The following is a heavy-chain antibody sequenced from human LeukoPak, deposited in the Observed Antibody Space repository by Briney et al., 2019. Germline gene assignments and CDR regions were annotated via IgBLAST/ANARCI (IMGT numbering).Heavy chain of an antibody. J-gene: IGHJ3*02. Sequence: SVKVSCKTSGGTFSSHSFSWVRQAPGPGLEWMGWIIPIFGAANYAQKFQGRLTITADESTSTAYMELSSLTSEDTAVYYCARSATVGAPIIFGDAFGIWGQGTMVTVSS. D-gene: IGHD1-26*01. V-gene: IGHV1-69*13. CDR1: GGTFSSHS. CDR2: IIPIFGAA. CDR3: ARSATVGAPIIFGDAFGI.